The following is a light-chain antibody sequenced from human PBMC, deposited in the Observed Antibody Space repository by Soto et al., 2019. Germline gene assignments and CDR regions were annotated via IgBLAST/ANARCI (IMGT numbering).Light chain of an antibody. J-gene: IGLJ3*02. V-gene: IGLV2-23*03. CDR1: TSDFGNYNL. CDR2: EGS. Sequence: QSALIQPASVSGTPGQSFSISCIGTTSDFGNYNLVSWYQQYPGKAPKLIMYEGSRRPSGVSDRFSGSKSGGTASLTISGLQAEDEANYYCCSYAGNSAFVFGGGTKVTVL. CDR3: CSYAGNSAFV.